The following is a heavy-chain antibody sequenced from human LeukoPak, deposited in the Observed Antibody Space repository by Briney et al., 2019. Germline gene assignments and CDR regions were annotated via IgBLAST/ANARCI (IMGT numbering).Heavy chain of an antibody. CDR3: ARGVAVIAILHYCDF. Sequence: SETLSLTCAVYGGSFSGYYWSWIRQPPGKGLEWIGEIHHSGSTNYNPYLKSRVTISVDSSKHQFSLKVNSETSADAGVYYCARGVAVIAILHYCDFGGRETLVSVPS. V-gene: IGHV4-34*01. D-gene: IGHD2-21*01. J-gene: IGHJ4*02. CDR1: GGSFSGYY. CDR2: IHHSGST.